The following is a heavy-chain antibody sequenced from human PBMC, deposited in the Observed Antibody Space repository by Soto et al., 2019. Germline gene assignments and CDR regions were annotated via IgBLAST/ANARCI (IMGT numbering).Heavy chain of an antibody. CDR3: ARADYGDYVY. D-gene: IGHD4-17*01. CDR1: GGSFSGYY. Sequence: SETLSLTCAVYGGSFSGYYWSWIRQPPGKGLEWIGEINHSGSTNYNPSLKSRVTISVDTSKNQFSLKLSSVTAADTAVYYCARADYGDYVYWGQGTLVTVS. V-gene: IGHV4-34*01. CDR2: INHSGST. J-gene: IGHJ4*02.